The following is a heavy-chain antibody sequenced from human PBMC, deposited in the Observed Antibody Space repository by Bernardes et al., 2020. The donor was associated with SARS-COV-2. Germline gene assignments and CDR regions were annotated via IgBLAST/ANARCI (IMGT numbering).Heavy chain of an antibody. CDR2: VGSDGSGT. V-gene: IGHV3-74*03. Sequence: GSLRLSCAASGFTFSSYWMHWVRQAPGKGLVWVSRVGSDGSGTTYTDSVKGRFTISSDNAKNTLFLQMNSLRAEDTAVYYCAKSYDSSGYSGDRREFDYWGQGTLVTVSS. D-gene: IGHD3-22*01. J-gene: IGHJ4*02. CDR1: GFTFSSYW. CDR3: AKSYDSSGYSGDRREFDY.